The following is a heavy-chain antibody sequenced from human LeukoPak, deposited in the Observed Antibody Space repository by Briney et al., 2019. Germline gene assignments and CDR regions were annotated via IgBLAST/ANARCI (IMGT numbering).Heavy chain of an antibody. CDR2: IYYSGST. J-gene: IGHJ6*03. V-gene: IGHV4-59*01. Sequence: SETLSLTCTVSGGSITSYYWSWIRQPPGKGLEYIGHIYYSGSTAYNPSLRSRVTISVDTSKNQFPLKLNSVSAADTAMYFCARWFCSGACYYMDVWGKGTTVTVSS. CDR1: GGSITSYY. D-gene: IGHD2-15*01. CDR3: ARWFCSGACYYMDV.